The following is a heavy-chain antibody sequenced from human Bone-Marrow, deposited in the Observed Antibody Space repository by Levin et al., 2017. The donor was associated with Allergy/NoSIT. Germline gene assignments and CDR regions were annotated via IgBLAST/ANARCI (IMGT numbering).Heavy chain of an antibody. J-gene: IGHJ5*02. V-gene: IGHV3-72*01. Sequence: GESLKISCAASGFTFSGYHMDWVRQAPGKGLEWVGRSRDKANSYTTEYAASVKGRFTISRDDSGNSLYLQMNSLKTEDTAMYYCTVIPPTTSNWFDPWGQGTLVTVSS. CDR2: SRDKANSYTT. CDR3: TVIPPTTSNWFDP. CDR1: GFTFSGYH. D-gene: IGHD1-26*01.